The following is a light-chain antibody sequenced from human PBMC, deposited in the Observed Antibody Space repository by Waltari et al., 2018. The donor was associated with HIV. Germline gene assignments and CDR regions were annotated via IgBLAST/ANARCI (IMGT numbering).Light chain of an antibody. CDR1: SSDVGGYNY. CDR2: EVT. V-gene: IGLV2-8*01. J-gene: IGLJ3*02. CDR3: CSYTGYNDFL. Sequence: QSALTQPPSASGSPGQSVTISCTGTSSDVGGYNYVSWYQQNPGKAPKLIIFEVTKRPSGGPNLFSGSKSGNTASLTVSGLQADDEADYYCCSYTGYNDFLFGAGTKLTVL.